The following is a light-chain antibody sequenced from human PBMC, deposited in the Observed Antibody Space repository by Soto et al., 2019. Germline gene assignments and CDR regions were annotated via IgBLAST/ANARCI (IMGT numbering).Light chain of an antibody. Sequence: DIQMTQSPSTLSGSVGDRVTITCRASQTISSWLAWYQQKPGKAPKLLIYKASTLKSGVHSRFSGSGSGTDFTLTIRSLQPEDFATYYCKQSYSTSITFGQGTRLEIK. CDR1: QTISSW. CDR3: KQSYSTSIT. CDR2: KAS. J-gene: IGKJ5*01. V-gene: IGKV1-5*03.